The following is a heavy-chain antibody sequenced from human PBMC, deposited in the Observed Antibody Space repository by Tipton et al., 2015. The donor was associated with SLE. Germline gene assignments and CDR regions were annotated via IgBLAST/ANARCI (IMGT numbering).Heavy chain of an antibody. CDR1: GGSISSTNW. V-gene: IGHV4-4*02. CDR3: ARDPNGGYGSFDY. CDR2: IYYSGSS. D-gene: IGHD7-27*01. J-gene: IGHJ4*02. Sequence: TLSLTYAVSGGSISSTNWWNWVRQPPGKGLEWIGRIYYSGSSYYNPSLKSRVTISVDTSKNQFSLKLSSVTAADTAVYYCARDPNGGYGSFDYWGLGALVTVSS.